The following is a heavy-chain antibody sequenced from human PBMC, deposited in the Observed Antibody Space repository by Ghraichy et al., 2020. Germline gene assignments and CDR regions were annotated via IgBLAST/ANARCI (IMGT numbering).Heavy chain of an antibody. V-gene: IGHV3-74*01. CDR1: GFTFSSYW. Sequence: GGYLRLSCAASGFTFSSYWMHWVRQAPGKGLVWVSRINSVGNNRDYADYVKGRSSISRDNAKNTLYLQMNSLRAEDTAVYYCTREYSSSLAYNYYGMDVWGQGTTVTVSS. D-gene: IGHD3-22*01. CDR3: TREYSSSLAYNYYGMDV. CDR2: INSVGNNR. J-gene: IGHJ6*02.